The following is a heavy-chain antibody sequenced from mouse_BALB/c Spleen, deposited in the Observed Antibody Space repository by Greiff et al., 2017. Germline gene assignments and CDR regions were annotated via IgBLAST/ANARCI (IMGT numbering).Heavy chain of an antibody. CDR3: ASYTVVSYFDY. D-gene: IGHD1-1*01. CDR1: GFTFSSYA. CDR2: ISSGGSYT. J-gene: IGHJ2*01. V-gene: IGHV5-9-3*01. Sequence: EVNLVESGGGLVKPGGSLKLSCAASGFTFSSYAMSWVRQTPEKRLEWVATISSGGSYTYYPDSVKGRFTISRDNAKNTLYLQMSSLRSEDTAMYYCASYTVVSYFDYWGQGTTLTVSS.